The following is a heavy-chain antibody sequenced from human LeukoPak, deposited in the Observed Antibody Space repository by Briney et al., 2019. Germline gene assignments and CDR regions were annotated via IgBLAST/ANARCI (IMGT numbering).Heavy chain of an antibody. D-gene: IGHD4-23*01. CDR2: ITYRGSP. V-gene: IGHV4-34*01. CDR1: AGSYDIYY. CDR3: AAYGGNWNIDS. Sequence: SETLSLTCSVHAGSYDIYYWTFVRQPLGGGLEWIGEITYRGSPKYNPSLNRRVTISLNTPHRQFSLELRSVTAADTAVYYCAAYGGNWNIDSWGQGTPVTVTS. J-gene: IGHJ4*02.